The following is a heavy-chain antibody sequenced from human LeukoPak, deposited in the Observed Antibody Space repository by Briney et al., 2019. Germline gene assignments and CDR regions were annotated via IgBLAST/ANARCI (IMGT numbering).Heavy chain of an antibody. Sequence: PSETLSLTCTVSGGSISSYYWSWIRQPPGKGLEWIGYIYYSGSTNYNPSLKSRVTMTVDTSKNQFSLKLSSVTAADTAVYYCARNDFWSQYGMDVWGQGTTVTVSS. V-gene: IGHV4-59*12. J-gene: IGHJ6*02. CDR1: GGSISSYY. CDR2: IYYSGST. CDR3: ARNDFWSQYGMDV. D-gene: IGHD3-3*01.